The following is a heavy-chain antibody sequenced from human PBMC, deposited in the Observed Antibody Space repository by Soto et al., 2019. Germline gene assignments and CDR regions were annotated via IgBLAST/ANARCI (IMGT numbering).Heavy chain of an antibody. CDR3: ARGPYDYVWGSYRHDAVDV. D-gene: IGHD3-16*02. CDR2: INPNSGGT. J-gene: IGHJ3*01. V-gene: IGHV1-2*04. CDR1: GYTFTGYY. Sequence: ASVNVSCKASGYTFTGYYMHWVRQAPGEGLEWMGWINPNSGGTNYAQKFQGWVTMTRDTSISTAYMELSRLRSDDTAVYYCARGPYDYVWGSYRHDAVDVRGLRTMVAVSS.